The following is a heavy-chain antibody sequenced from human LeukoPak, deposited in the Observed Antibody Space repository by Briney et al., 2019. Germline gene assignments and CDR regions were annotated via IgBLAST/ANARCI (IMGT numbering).Heavy chain of an antibody. Sequence: SETLSLTCTVSSGSVKSYYWSWIRQSAGKGLEWLGRIYDSGSTNHNPSLKRRVRMSIDTSKNQFYLNVTSVTDADTAVYYCAREGKWFRSLYYYMDVWGKGTPVTVSS. CDR1: SGSVKSYY. V-gene: IGHV4-4*07. J-gene: IGHJ6*03. D-gene: IGHD3-10*01. CDR3: AREGKWFRSLYYYMDV. CDR2: IYDSGST.